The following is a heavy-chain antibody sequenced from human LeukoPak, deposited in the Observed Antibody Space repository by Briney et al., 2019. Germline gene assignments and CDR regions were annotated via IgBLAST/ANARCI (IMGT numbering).Heavy chain of an antibody. D-gene: IGHD6-13*01. CDR3: ARDGYGDM. V-gene: IGHV5-10-1*01. Sequence: PGESQKISCKGSGYSISSYWINWVRQMPGKGLEWMGRIDPSDSYTNYNPSFQGHVTISADKSISTAYLQWSSLKALDTAIYYCARDGYGDMWGQGTMVTVSS. J-gene: IGHJ3*02. CDR1: GYSISSYW. CDR2: IDPSDSYT.